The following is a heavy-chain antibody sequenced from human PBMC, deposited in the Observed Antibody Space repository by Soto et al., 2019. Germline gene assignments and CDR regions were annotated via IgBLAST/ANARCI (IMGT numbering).Heavy chain of an antibody. CDR1: GFDFSSHG. CDR2: ISYEGSHK. CDR3: AKDFELPDGDYYHYGMDV. Sequence: ESGEGVVQSGGSLRLSCLASGFDFSSHGMYWVRQAPGRGLEWVALISYEGSHKFYVDSLKGRFTISRDNSKHTLYLHMSSLRPEDTALYYCAKDFELPDGDYYHYGMDVWGQGTTVSVSS. J-gene: IGHJ6*02. D-gene: IGHD1-7*01. V-gene: IGHV3-30*18.